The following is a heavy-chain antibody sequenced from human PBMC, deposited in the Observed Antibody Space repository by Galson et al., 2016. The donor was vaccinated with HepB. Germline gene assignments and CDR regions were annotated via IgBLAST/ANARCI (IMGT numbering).Heavy chain of an antibody. CDR2: VGSDGGST. CDR3: VKTDCDTPHCKLLVF. Sequence: SLRLSCAASGFTFSSHAMHWVRQPPGKRLEYVSVVGSDGGSTTYADSVKGRFTISRDNSKNTLYLQMTSLRSDDTAVYYCVKTDCDTPHCKLLVFWGPGTPVTVSS. D-gene: IGHD3-22*01. J-gene: IGHJ4*02. CDR1: GFTFSSHA. V-gene: IGHV3-64D*06.